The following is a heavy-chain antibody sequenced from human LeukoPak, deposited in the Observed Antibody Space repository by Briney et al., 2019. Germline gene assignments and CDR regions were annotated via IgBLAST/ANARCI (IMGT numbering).Heavy chain of an antibody. V-gene: IGHV3-23*01. D-gene: IGHD3-22*01. CDR1: GFTFSTYA. CDR3: AKVYDYDSLDP. J-gene: IGHJ5*02. CDR2: ISGTGGST. Sequence: GGSLRLSCADSGFTFSTYAMSWVRQAPGKGLEWVSGISGTGGSTQYADSVKGRFTISRDNSKSTLYLQMNSLRAEDTAVYYCAKVYDYDSLDPWGQGTVVTVSS.